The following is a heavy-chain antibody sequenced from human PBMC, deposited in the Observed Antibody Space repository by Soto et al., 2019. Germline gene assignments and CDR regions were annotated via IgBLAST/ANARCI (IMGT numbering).Heavy chain of an antibody. CDR1: GFTFDDYA. CDR3: VKDESINWYSGHFRH. CDR2: INWNSGSI. V-gene: IGHV3-9*01. Sequence: PGGSLRLSCAASGFTFDDYAMHWVRQVTGKGLEWVSGINWNSGSIGYADSVKGRFAIPRDNAKNSLHLQMNSLRAEDTAFYYCVKDESINWYSGHFRHWGQGTLVTVSS. D-gene: IGHD6-13*01. J-gene: IGHJ1*01.